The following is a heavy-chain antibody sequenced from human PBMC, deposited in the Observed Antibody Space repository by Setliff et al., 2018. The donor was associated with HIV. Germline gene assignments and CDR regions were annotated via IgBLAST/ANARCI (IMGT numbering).Heavy chain of an antibody. CDR3: AKASGSGTYFPSPPDS. CDR1: GFTFTSYW. J-gene: IGHJ4*02. D-gene: IGHD3-10*01. V-gene: IGHV3-7*03. Sequence: GGSLRLSCAASGFTFTSYWMIWVRQAPGKGLEWVANINQDGSEKNYVDSVKGRFTISRDNNKNSLYLEMNSLRGEDTAFYFCAKASGSGTYFPSPPDSWGQGTLVTVSS. CDR2: INQDGSEK.